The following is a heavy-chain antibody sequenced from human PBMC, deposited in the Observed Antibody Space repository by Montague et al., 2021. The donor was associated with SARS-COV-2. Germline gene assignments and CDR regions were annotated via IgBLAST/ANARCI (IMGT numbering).Heavy chain of an antibody. D-gene: IGHD3-10*01. Sequence: QSGAEVKKPGESLKISCEGSGYSFTNYWIGWVRQMPGKGLEWMGIIYPGDSDTRYSPSFQGRVSISADKSFSTAYLQWSSLEASDSAIYFCARQKFGPPPTAVDYWGQGTLVTVSS. CDR1: GYSFTNYW. CDR2: IYPGDSDT. V-gene: IGHV5-51*01. J-gene: IGHJ4*02. CDR3: ARQKFGPPPTAVDY.